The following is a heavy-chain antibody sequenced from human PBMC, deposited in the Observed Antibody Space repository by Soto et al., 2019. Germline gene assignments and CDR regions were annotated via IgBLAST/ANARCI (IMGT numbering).Heavy chain of an antibody. CDR2: ISGTGGTP. CDR1: GFTFTRSA. V-gene: IGHV3-23*01. CDR3: AVCLAAAGPCDH. D-gene: IGHD6-25*01. Sequence: EVKLLESVGGLVQPGGSLRLSCAASGFTFTRSAMSWVRQAPGKRLEWVSTISGTGGTPYYADSVKSPFTIYTDNSRNTLYLHTRSPRAEDTAVYYWAVCLAAAGPCDHWGQGALVAVSS. J-gene: IGHJ4*02.